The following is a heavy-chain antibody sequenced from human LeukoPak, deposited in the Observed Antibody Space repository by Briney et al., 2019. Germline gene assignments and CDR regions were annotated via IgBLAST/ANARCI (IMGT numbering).Heavy chain of an antibody. J-gene: IGHJ6*03. D-gene: IGHD2-2*01. CDR1: GFTFSNAW. CDR3: TTFDIVVVPAARLAPYYYYMDV. V-gene: IGHV3-15*01. Sequence: PGGSLRLSCAASGFTFSNAWMSWVRQAPGKGLEWVGRIKSKTAGGTTDYAAPVKGRFTISRDDSKNTLYLQMNSLKTEDTAVYYCTTFDIVVVPAARLAPYYYYMDVWGKGTTVTVS. CDR2: IKSKTAGGTT.